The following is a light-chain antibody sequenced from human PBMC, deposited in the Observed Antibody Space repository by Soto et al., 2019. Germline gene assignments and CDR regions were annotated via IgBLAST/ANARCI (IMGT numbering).Light chain of an antibody. CDR1: SSNIGNNG. J-gene: IGLJ1*01. CDR2: YDD. Sequence: QSVLTQPPSVSEAPRQRVTISCSGSSSNIGNNGVNWYQQLPGKAPKLLIYYDDLLPSGVSDRFSGSKSGTSASLAISGLQSDDEADYYCSSYITTTTRVFGTGTKVTVL. V-gene: IGLV1-36*01. CDR3: SSYITTTTRV.